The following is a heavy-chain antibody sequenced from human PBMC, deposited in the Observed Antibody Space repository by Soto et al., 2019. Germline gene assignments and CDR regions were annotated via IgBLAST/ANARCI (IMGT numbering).Heavy chain of an antibody. V-gene: IGHV3-74*02. CDR1: GFTVSDNY. CDR3: ARGGAYGDYRSDF. J-gene: IGHJ4*02. Sequence: EVQLVESGGGLIQPGGSLRLSCEASGFTVSDNYMSWVRQAPGKGLEWVARLNSDGTYASSADSVKGRLTISRDNAKNTLYLQLNSLRAEDTAVYYCARGGAYGDYRSDFWGQGTLVTVSS. CDR2: LNSDGTYA. D-gene: IGHD4-17*01.